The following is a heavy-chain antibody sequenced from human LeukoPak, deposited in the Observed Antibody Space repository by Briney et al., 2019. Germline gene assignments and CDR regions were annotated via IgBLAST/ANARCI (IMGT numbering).Heavy chain of an antibody. V-gene: IGHV1-69*04. CDR2: IIPILGIA. CDR1: GGTFSSYA. CDR3: ARDAFYDCSSTSCSSGFDY. Sequence: SVKVSCKASGGTFSSYAISWVRQAPGQGLEWMGRIIPILGIANYAQKFQGRVTITADKSTSTAYMELSSLRSEDTAVYYCARDAFYDCSSTSCSSGFDYWGQGTLVTVSS. J-gene: IGHJ4*02. D-gene: IGHD2-2*01.